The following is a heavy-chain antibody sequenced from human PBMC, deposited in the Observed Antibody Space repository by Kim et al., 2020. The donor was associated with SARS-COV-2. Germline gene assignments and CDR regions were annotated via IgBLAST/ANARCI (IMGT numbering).Heavy chain of an antibody. CDR2: ISYDGSNK. CDR1: GFTFSSYA. J-gene: IGHJ4*02. Sequence: GGSLRLSCAASGFTFSSYAMHWVRQAPGKGLEWVAVISYDGSNKYYADSVKGRFTISRDNSKNTLYLLMNSLRAEDTAVYYCASSGGDWGQGTLVTASS. D-gene: IGHD1-26*01. CDR3: ASSGGD. V-gene: IGHV3-30-3*01.